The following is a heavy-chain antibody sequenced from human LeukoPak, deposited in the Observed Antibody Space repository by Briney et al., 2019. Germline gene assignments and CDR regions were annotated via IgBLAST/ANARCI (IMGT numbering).Heavy chain of an antibody. CDR2: IYYSGST. D-gene: IGHD1-14*01. J-gene: IGHJ6*02. Sequence: SETLSLTCTVSGGSISSYYWSWIRQPPGKGLEWIGYIYYSGSTNYNPSLKSRVTISVDTSKNQFSLKLSSVTAADTAVYYCARDLNRGPGYYYYGMDVWGQGTTVTVSS. CDR3: ARDLNRGPGYYYYGMDV. V-gene: IGHV4-59*01. CDR1: GGSISSYY.